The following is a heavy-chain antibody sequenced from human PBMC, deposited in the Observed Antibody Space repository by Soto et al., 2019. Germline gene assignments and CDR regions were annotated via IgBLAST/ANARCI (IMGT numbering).Heavy chain of an antibody. V-gene: IGHV1-8*01. CDR2: MNPNSGNT. CDR1: GYTFTSYD. J-gene: IGHJ6*02. D-gene: IGHD5-18*01. Sequence: ASVKVSCKASGYTFTSYDINWVRQATGQGLEWMGWMNPNSGNTGYAQKFRGRVTMTRNTSISTAYMELSSLRSEDTAVYYCARLYYTRGYSYGYGRGVWGQGNTGTVS. CDR3: ARLYYTRGYSYGYGRGV.